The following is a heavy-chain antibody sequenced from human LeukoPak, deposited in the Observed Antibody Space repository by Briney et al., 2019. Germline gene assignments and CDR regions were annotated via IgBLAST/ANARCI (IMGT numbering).Heavy chain of an antibody. CDR1: GFTFSSYA. D-gene: IGHD6-13*01. Sequence: GGSLRLSCAASGFTFSSYAMSWVRQAPGKGLEWVAVIWYDGSNKYYADSVKGRFTISRDNSKNTLYLQMNSLRAEDTAVYYCAKDIAAAGTSERNDYWGQGTLVTVSS. J-gene: IGHJ4*02. CDR2: IWYDGSNK. V-gene: IGHV3-33*06. CDR3: AKDIAAAGTSERNDY.